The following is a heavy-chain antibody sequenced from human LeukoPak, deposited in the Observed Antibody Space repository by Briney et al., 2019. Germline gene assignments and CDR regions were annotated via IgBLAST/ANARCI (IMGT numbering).Heavy chain of an antibody. CDR1: GFTFSSYE. V-gene: IGHV3-48*03. Sequence: GGSLRLSCAGSGFTFSSYEMNWVRQAPGKGLEWVSYISSSGRAIYYADSVKGRFTVSRGNAKNSLYLQMNSLRAEDTAVYYCARCPRWAHFDYWGQGTLVTVSS. CDR3: ARCPRWAHFDY. D-gene: IGHD4-23*01. J-gene: IGHJ4*02. CDR2: ISSSGRAI.